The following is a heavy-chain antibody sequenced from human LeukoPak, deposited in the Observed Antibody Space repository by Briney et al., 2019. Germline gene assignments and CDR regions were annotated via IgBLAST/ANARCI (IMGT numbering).Heavy chain of an antibody. V-gene: IGHV3-48*02. Sequence: GGSLRLSCAASGFTFSSYSMNWVRQAPGKGLEWVSYISNGGSKYYADSVKGRFTISRDNAENSLYLQMSSLRDEDTAVYYCARDILTGYFEFWGQGTLVSVSS. CDR1: GFTFSSYS. CDR3: ARDILTGYFEF. J-gene: IGHJ4*02. CDR2: ISNGGSK. D-gene: IGHD3-9*01.